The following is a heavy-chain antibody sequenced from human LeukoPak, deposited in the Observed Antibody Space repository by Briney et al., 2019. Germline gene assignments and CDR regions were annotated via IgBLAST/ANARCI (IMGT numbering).Heavy chain of an antibody. CDR2: INPNSGGT. CDR1: GYTFTGYY. V-gene: IGHV1-2*02. D-gene: IGHD2-2*01. Sequence: ASVKVSCKASGYTFTGYYMHWVRQAPGQGLEWMGWINPNSGGTNYAQKFQGRVTMTRDTSISTAYMELSRLRSDDTAVYYCARDWVVVPAAPFDYWGQGTLVTVSS. J-gene: IGHJ4*02. CDR3: ARDWVVVPAAPFDY.